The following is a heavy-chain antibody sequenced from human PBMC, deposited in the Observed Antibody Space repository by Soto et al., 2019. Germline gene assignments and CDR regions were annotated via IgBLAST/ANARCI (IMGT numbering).Heavy chain of an antibody. CDR1: GGSFSTYY. CDR2: INHSGSN. Sequence: QLQQWGAGLLKPSETLSLTCVVSGGSFSTYYYNWIRQSPGKGLEWIGEINHSGSNNYSPSLKRRVPMSLEPSKTQFSRRRPSVPAADTGVYYCARGGSNDWQVAFDIWDQGTMVTVSP. V-gene: IGHV4-34*01. CDR3: ARGGSNDWQVAFDI. D-gene: IGHD3-9*01. J-gene: IGHJ3*02.